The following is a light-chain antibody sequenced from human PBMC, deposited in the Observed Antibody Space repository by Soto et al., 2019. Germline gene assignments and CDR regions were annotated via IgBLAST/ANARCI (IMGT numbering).Light chain of an antibody. Sequence: DIQMTQSPSSPSASVGDRVTITCRASQSISSYLNWYQQKPGKAPKLLIYAASSLQSGVPSRFSGSGSGTDFTLISSSLQPKDFAAYYCQQSYSTPRTFGQGTKVEIK. CDR2: AAS. V-gene: IGKV1-39*01. CDR3: QQSYSTPRT. CDR1: QSISSY. J-gene: IGKJ1*01.